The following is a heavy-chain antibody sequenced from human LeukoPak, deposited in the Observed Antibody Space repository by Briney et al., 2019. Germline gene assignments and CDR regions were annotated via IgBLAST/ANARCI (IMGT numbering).Heavy chain of an antibody. CDR1: GGSISSYY. CDR3: ARLNRIKYCGGDCYPY. CDR2: IYTSGST. D-gene: IGHD2-21*02. J-gene: IGHJ4*02. V-gene: IGHV4-4*07. Sequence: SETLSLTCTVSGGSISSYYWSWSRQPAGKGLEWIGRIYTSGSTNYNPSLKRRVTMSVDTSKNQFSLKLSSVTAADTAVYYCARLNRIKYCGGDCYPYWGQGTLVTVSS.